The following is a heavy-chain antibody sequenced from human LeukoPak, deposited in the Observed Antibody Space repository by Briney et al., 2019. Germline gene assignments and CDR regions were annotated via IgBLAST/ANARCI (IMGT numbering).Heavy chain of an antibody. CDR1: GFTFGDYA. Sequence: GGSLRLSCTASGFTFGDYAMSWVRQAPGKGLEWVGFIRSKAYGGTTEYAASVKGRFTISRDDSKSIAYLQMNSLKTEDTAVYYCTRAWEMPTETPRPGDYWGQGTLVTVSS. CDR2: IRSKAYGGTT. J-gene: IGHJ4*02. V-gene: IGHV3-49*04. D-gene: IGHD4-11*01. CDR3: TRAWEMPTETPRPGDY.